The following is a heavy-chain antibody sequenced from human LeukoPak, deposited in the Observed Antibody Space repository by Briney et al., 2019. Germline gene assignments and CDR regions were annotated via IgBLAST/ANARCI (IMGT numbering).Heavy chain of an antibody. CDR1: GGSFSSHY. D-gene: IGHD4-17*01. Sequence: PSETLSLTCAVYGGSFSSHYWTWIRQPPGKGLEWIGYISYIGTTNYNPSLKSRVTISIDTSKNQFSLKLSSVTAADTAVYYCARDLVTVTKGFDFWGQGTMVSVSS. V-gene: IGHV4-59*11. CDR3: ARDLVTVTKGFDF. CDR2: ISYIGTT. J-gene: IGHJ3*01.